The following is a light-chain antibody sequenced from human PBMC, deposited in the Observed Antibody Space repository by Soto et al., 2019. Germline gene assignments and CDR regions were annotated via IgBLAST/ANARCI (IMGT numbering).Light chain of an antibody. V-gene: IGKV3-20*01. Sequence: EIVLTQSPGTLSLSPGESATLSCRASDSVSSNYLAWYKQSPGQAPRLLIYGATSRLRGVPDRFSGSGSGTDFTLTISRLEPEDFAVYFCQQYGNSPFPFGPGTKVDIK. J-gene: IGKJ3*01. CDR1: DSVSSNY. CDR3: QQYGNSPFP. CDR2: GAT.